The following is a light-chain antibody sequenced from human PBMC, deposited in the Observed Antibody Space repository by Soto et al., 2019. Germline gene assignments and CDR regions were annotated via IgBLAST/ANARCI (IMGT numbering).Light chain of an antibody. CDR2: LNSDGSH. CDR3: QTWGTGIRV. CDR1: SGHSSYA. V-gene: IGLV4-69*01. Sequence: QSVLTQSPSASASLGASVKLTCTLSSGHSSYAIAWHQQQPEKGPRYLMKLNSDGSHSQGDGIPDRFSGSSSGAERYLTIPSLQSEDEADYYCQTWGTGIRVFGGGTKVTVL. J-gene: IGLJ2*01.